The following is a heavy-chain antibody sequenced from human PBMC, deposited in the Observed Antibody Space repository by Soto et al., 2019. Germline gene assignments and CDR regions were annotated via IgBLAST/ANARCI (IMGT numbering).Heavy chain of an antibody. CDR1: GFTFSSYA. CDR3: ARGYGYYFDY. CDR2: ISSNGGST. D-gene: IGHD5-18*01. Sequence: EVQLVESGGGLVQPGGSLRLSCAASGFTFSSYAMLWVRQAPGKGLEYVSVISSNGGSTDYANSVKGRFTISRDNSKNTLYLQMGSLRAEDMAVYYCARGYGYYFDYWGQGTLVTVSS. V-gene: IGHV3-64*01. J-gene: IGHJ4*02.